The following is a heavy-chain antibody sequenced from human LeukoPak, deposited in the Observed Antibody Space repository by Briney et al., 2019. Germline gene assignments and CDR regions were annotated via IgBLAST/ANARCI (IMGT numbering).Heavy chain of an antibody. CDR3: ARATLDN. V-gene: IGHV3-53*01. CDR2: IYSDGST. J-gene: IGHJ4*02. CDR1: GFSVSSNY. Sequence: GGSLRLSCAASGFSVSSNYITWVRQAPGKGLEWVSVIYSDGSTKYADSVKARFTISGDNSKNTVYLQMNRLRVEDTALYYCARATLDNWGQGTLVTVSS.